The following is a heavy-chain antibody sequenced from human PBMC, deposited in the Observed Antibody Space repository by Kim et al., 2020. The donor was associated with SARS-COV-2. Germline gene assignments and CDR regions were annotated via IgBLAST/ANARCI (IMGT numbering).Heavy chain of an antibody. V-gene: IGHV4-34*01. CDR1: GGSFSGYY. CDR3: ARGGIVGATSDY. CDR2: INHSGST. J-gene: IGHJ4*02. Sequence: SETLSLTCAVYGGSFSGYYWSWIRQPPGKGLEWIGEINHSGSTNYNPSLKSRVTISVDTSKNQFSLKLSSVTAADTAVYYCARGGIVGATSDYWGQGTLV. D-gene: IGHD1-26*01.